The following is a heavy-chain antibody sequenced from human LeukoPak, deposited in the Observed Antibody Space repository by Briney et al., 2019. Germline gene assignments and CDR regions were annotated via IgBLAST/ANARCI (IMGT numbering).Heavy chain of an antibody. CDR1: GFTFSSYW. Sequence: GGSLSLSCAASGFTFSSYWMSWVRQAPGKGLEWVANIKQDGSEKYYVDSVKGRFTISRDNAKNSLYLQMNSLRAEDTAVYYCARAGGDYYFDYWGQGTLVTVSS. J-gene: IGHJ4*02. D-gene: IGHD4-17*01. CDR3: ARAGGDYYFDY. CDR2: IKQDGSEK. V-gene: IGHV3-7*01.